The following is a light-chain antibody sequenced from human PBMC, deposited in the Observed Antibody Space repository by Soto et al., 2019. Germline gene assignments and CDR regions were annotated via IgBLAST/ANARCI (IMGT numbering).Light chain of an antibody. V-gene: IGKV3-20*01. Sequence: ENLLTQSPATLSLSAGERATLFCRASEIINSGYLAWYQQKPGRVPRLLIYGASKRATGIPDRFSGSESGTDFTLTINSLEPEDSAVYYCQQYGSSPPFGQGTRLDIK. CDR2: GAS. CDR1: EIINSGY. CDR3: QQYGSSPP. J-gene: IGKJ5*01.